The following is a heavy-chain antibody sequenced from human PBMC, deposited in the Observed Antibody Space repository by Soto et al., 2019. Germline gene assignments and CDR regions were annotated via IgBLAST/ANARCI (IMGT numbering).Heavy chain of an antibody. V-gene: IGHV4-31*03. D-gene: IGHD5-12*01. CDR3: ATRDGYNSGGEY. Sequence: QVQLQESGPGLVKPSQTLSLTCTVSGGSISSGGYYWSWIRQHPGKGLEWIGYIYYSGSTYSNPSRRRRVTISGDTSKNQFSLKLSSVTAADTAVYYCATRDGYNSGGEYWGQGTLVTASS. CDR1: GGSISSGGYY. J-gene: IGHJ4*02. CDR2: IYYSGST.